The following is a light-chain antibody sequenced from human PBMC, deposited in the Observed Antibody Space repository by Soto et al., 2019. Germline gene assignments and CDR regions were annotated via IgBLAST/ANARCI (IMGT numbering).Light chain of an antibody. CDR1: QGISTF. V-gene: IGKV1-9*01. J-gene: IGKJ5*01. CDR2: GAS. CDR3: QQLDSYPIT. Sequence: IQLTQSPSSLSASVGDRVTITCRASQGISTFLAWYQQKPGIVPTRLIYGASTLQSGVPSRFSGSGSGTDFTLTINSLHPEDFATYYCQQLDSYPITFGQGTRLEIE.